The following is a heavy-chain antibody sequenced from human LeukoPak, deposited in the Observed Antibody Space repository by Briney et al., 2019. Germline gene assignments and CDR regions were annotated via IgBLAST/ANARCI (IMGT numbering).Heavy chain of an antibody. J-gene: IGHJ4*02. CDR3: ARDGVVPAASFDY. V-gene: IGHV4-38-2*02. D-gene: IGHD2-2*01. CDR1: GYSISSGYY. CDR2: IYHSGST. Sequence: SETLSLTCTVSGYSISSGYYWGWIRQPPGKGLEWIGSIYHSGSTYYNPSLKSRVTISVDTPKNQFSLKLSSVTAADTAVYYCARDGVVPAASFDYWGQGTLVTVSS.